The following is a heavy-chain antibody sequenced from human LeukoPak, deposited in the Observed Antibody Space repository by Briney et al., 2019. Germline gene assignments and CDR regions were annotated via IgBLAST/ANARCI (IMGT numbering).Heavy chain of an antibody. CDR2: IYTSGST. CDR1: GGSISSYY. Sequence: SETLSLTCTVSGGSISSYYWSWIRQPAGKGLEWIGRIYTSGSTNYNPSLKSRVTMSVDTSKNQFSLKLSSVTAADTAVYYCARGIDDYVWGSYRRYYFDYWGQGTLVTVSS. V-gene: IGHV4-4*07. D-gene: IGHD3-16*02. CDR3: ARGIDDYVWGSYRRYYFDY. J-gene: IGHJ4*02.